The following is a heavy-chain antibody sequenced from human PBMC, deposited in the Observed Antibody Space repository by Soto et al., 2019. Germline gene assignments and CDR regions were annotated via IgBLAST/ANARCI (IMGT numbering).Heavy chain of an antibody. D-gene: IGHD6-13*01. CDR2: IGTAGDT. Sequence: EVQLVESGGGLVQPGGSLRLSCAASGFTFSSYDMHWVRQATGKGLEWVSAIGTAGDTYYPGSVKGRFTISRENAKNSLYLQMNSLRAGDTAVYYCARGGQQLVFPESGMDVWGQGTTVTVSS. CDR3: ARGGQQLVFPESGMDV. J-gene: IGHJ6*02. V-gene: IGHV3-13*04. CDR1: GFTFSSYD.